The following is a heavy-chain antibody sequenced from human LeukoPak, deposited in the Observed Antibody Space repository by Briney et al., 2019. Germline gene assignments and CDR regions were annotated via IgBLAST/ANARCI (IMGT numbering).Heavy chain of an antibody. V-gene: IGHV1-2*02. D-gene: IGHD5-12*01. J-gene: IGHJ6*03. Sequence: ASVKVSCKASGYTFTGYYMHWVRQAPGQGLEWMGWINPNSGGTNYAQKFQGRVTMTRDTSITTAYMELSRLRSDDTAVYYCARAGVATTVYYYYYYMDVWGKGTTVTISS. CDR3: ARAGVATTVYYYYYYMDV. CDR2: INPNSGGT. CDR1: GYTFTGYY.